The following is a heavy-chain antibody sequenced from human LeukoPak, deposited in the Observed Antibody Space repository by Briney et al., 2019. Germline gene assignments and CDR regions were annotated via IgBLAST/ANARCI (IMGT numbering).Heavy chain of an antibody. CDR3: ARGYQRPDY. Sequence: GGSLRLSCAASGFTFSTYTMNWVRQAPGKGLEWVSSISSSSSNIYYADSVKGRFTISRDNAMNSVYLQMNSLRAEDTAVYYCARGYQRPDYWGQGTLITVSS. CDR2: ISSSSSNI. J-gene: IGHJ4*02. CDR1: GFTFSTYT. D-gene: IGHD2-2*01. V-gene: IGHV3-21*01.